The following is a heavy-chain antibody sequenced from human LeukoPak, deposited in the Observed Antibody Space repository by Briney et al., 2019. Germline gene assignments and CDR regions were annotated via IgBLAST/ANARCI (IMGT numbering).Heavy chain of an antibody. J-gene: IGHJ4*02. CDR2: ISDDSSFT. Sequence: GGSLRLSCAASKFAFSSYAMSWVRQAPGKGLECISTISDDSSFTYYADSVKGRSAISRDDSKNTLYLQMNNLKVEDTAVYYCAKGRCSGVGCDSFHSWGQGALVTVSS. CDR1: KFAFSSYA. CDR3: AKGRCSGVGCDSFHS. D-gene: IGHD2-15*01. V-gene: IGHV3-23*01.